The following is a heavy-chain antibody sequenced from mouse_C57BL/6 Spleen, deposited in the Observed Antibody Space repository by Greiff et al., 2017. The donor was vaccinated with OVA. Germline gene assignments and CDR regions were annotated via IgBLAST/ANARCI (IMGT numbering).Heavy chain of an antibody. CDR3: ASPLMIPYAMDD. V-gene: IGHV1-7*01. Sequence: VQLQQSGAELAKPGASVKLSCKASGYNFTSYWMHWVKQRPGQGLEWIGYINPSSGYTKYNQKFKDKATLTADKSSSTAYMQLSSLTYEDSAVYYCASPLMIPYAMDDWGQGTSVTVSS. CDR1: GYNFTSYW. D-gene: IGHD2-4*01. CDR2: INPSSGYT. J-gene: IGHJ4*01.